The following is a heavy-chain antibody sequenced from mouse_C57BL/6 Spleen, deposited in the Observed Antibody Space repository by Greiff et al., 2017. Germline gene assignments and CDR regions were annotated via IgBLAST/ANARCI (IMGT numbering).Heavy chain of an antibody. CDR1: GYSIPSGYY. V-gene: IGHV3-6*01. D-gene: IGHD2-12*01. CDR3: ARGGAIVRNWYFDV. Sequence: EVKLLESGPGLVKPSQSLSLTCSVTGYSIPSGYYWNWIRQFPGNKLEWIGYINYDGSNNYNPSLTNRISITRDTSKNQFFLKLNSVTTEDTATYYCARGGAIVRNWYFDVWGTGTTVTVSS. J-gene: IGHJ1*03. CDR2: INYDGSN.